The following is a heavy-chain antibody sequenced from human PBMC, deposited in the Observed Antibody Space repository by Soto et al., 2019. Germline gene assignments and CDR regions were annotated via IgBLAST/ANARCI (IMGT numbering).Heavy chain of an antibody. J-gene: IGHJ6*02. CDR1: GYTFTSYG. CDR2: ISVYNDNI. D-gene: IGHD3-16*01. CDR3: AREGELLRGFGSTPYYYFGLDV. Sequence: ASVKVSCKASGYTFTSYGISWVRQAPGQGIEWMGWISVYNDNINYAQKLQGRVTMTTETSTSTAYMELRSLRSDDTAVYYCAREGELLRGFGSTPYYYFGLDVWGQGTTVTVSS. V-gene: IGHV1-18*01.